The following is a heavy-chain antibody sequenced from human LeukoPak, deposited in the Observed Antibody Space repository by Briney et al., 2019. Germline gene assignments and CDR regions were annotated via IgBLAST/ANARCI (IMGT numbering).Heavy chain of an antibody. V-gene: IGHV1-46*01. CDR1: GYTFTNNY. CDR3: ARDQEGFDY. CDR2: IYPRDGST. J-gene: IGHJ4*02. Sequence: ASVKVSCKASGYTFTNNYLHWVRQAPGQGLEWMGMIYPRDGSTSYAQNFQGRVTVTKDTSTTTVHMELRGLRSEDTAVYYCARDQEGFDYWGQGTVVTVSS.